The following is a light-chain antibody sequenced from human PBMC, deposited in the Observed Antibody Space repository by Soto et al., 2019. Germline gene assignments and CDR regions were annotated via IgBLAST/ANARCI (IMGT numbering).Light chain of an antibody. CDR3: CSYAGSSTWV. V-gene: IGLV2-23*01. J-gene: IGLJ3*02. Sequence: QSALTQPASVSGSPGQSITISCTGTSSDVGSYNFVSWYQQHPGKAPKLMSYEGSKRPSGVSNRFSGSKSGNTASLTISVLQAEDEADYYCCSYAGSSTWVFGGGTKLTVL. CDR1: SSDVGSYNF. CDR2: EGS.